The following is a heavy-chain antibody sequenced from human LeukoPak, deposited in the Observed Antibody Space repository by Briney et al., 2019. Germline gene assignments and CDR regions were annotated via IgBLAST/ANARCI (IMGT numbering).Heavy chain of an antibody. J-gene: IGHJ4*02. CDR2: IYYSGST. Sequence: WETLSLTCTVSGGSISNNYWSWIRQPPGKGLEWIGYIYYSGSTNYNPSLKSRVLISVDTSRNQFSLKLTSVTAADTAVYYCARGGSAYSLDYWGQGTLVTVSS. CDR1: GGSISNNY. D-gene: IGHD3-22*01. CDR3: ARGGSAYSLDY. V-gene: IGHV4-59*08.